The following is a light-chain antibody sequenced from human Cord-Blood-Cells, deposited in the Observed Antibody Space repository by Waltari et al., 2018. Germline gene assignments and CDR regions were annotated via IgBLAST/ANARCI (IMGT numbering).Light chain of an antibody. Sequence: QSDLTQPPSASGSPGQSVTISCTGTSSDVGGYNYVSWYQQHPGKAPKLMIYEVSKRPSGVPDRFSGSKSGNTASLTVSGLQAEDEADYYCSSYAGGYVFGTGTKVTVL. CDR1: SSDVGGYNY. V-gene: IGLV2-8*01. CDR2: EVS. J-gene: IGLJ1*01. CDR3: SSYAGGYV.